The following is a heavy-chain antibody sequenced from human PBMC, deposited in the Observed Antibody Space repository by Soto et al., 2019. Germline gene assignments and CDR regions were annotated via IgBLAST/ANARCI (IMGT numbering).Heavy chain of an antibody. V-gene: IGHV1-69*02. CDR1: GGTFSSYT. CDR2: IIPILGIA. Sequence: QVQLVQSGAEVKKPGSSVKVSCKASGGTFSSYTISWVRQAPGQGLEWMGRIIPILGIANYAQKLQGRVTTTAHKSTSTAYMELSSLRSEDTAVYCCARKAAVYYGMGVWGQGTTVTVSS. J-gene: IGHJ6*02. CDR3: ARKAAVYYGMGV.